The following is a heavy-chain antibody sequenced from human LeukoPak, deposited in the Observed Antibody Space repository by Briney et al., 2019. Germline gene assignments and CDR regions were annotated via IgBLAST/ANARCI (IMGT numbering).Heavy chain of an antibody. CDR3: ASSIYYYDSSGYFD. Sequence: KSSETLSLTCTVSGGSISSYYWSWIRQPPGKGLEWIGYIYYSGSTNYNPSLKSRVTISVDTSKDQFSLKLSSVTAADTAVYYCASSIYYYDSSGYFDWGQGTLVTVSS. D-gene: IGHD3-22*01. CDR2: IYYSGST. CDR1: GGSISSYY. V-gene: IGHV4-59*08. J-gene: IGHJ4*02.